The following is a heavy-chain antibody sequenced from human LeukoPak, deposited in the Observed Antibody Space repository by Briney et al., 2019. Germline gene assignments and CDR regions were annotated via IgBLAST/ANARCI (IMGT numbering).Heavy chain of an antibody. V-gene: IGHV3-53*01. J-gene: IGHJ3*02. CDR1: GFTIRSNY. CDR3: ARGGSYLSAFDI. Sequence: GGSLRLSCAASGFTIRSNYMSWVRQSPGKGLEWVSVIYSGGSTYYADSVKGRFTISRDNSKNTLYLQMNSLRAEDTAVYYCARGGSYLSAFDIWGQGTMVTVS. CDR2: IYSGGST. D-gene: IGHD1-26*01.